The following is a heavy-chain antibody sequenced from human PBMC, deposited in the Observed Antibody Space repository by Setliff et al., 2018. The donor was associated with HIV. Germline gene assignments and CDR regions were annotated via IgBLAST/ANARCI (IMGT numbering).Heavy chain of an antibody. J-gene: IGHJ6*02. CDR2: ISAYNGNT. Sequence: ASVKVSCKASGYTFTSYDISWVRPAPGQGLEWMGWISAYNGNTNYAQKLPGRVTMTTDTSTSTAYMELRSLRSDDTAVYYCAREIGDYYDSSGYYPPTDYYYGMDVWGQGTTGTV. CDR3: AREIGDYYDSSGYYPPTDYYYGMDV. CDR1: GYTFTSYD. D-gene: IGHD3-22*01. V-gene: IGHV1-18*01.